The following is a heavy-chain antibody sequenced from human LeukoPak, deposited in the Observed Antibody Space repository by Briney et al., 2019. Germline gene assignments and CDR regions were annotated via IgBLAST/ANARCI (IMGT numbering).Heavy chain of an antibody. CDR1: GYTFTSYY. CDR2: FNPSGNST. D-gene: IGHD2-15*01. CDR3: ATSAFDY. Sequence: ASVKASCKASGYTFTSYYMHWVRQAPGQGLEWMGTFNPSGNSTSYAQKFQGRVTLTRDTSTSTVYMELSSLRSEDTAVYYCATSAFDYWGQGTLVTVPS. J-gene: IGHJ4*02. V-gene: IGHV1-46*01.